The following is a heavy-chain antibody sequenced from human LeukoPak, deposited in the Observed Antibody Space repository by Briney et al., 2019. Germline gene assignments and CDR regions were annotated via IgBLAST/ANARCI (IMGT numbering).Heavy chain of an antibody. Sequence: SETLSLTCTVSGGSISTYYWSWIRQPAGKGLEWIGRIDTSGITNYNPSLKSRVSMSVDTSKNQFSLRLSSVTAADTAVYYCARVGDYALKDWGQGTLVTVSS. V-gene: IGHV4-4*07. J-gene: IGHJ4*02. CDR1: GGSISTYY. CDR3: ARVGDYALKD. CDR2: IDTSGIT. D-gene: IGHD3-16*01.